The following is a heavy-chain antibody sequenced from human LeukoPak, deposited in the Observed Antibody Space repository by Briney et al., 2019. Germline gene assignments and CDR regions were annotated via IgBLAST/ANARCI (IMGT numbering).Heavy chain of an antibody. D-gene: IGHD2-8*02. J-gene: IGHJ4*02. CDR2: IAHHGSDK. CDR1: GFTFSSSA. Sequence: PGGSLRLSCAASGFTFSSSAMHWLRQGPGKGLEGVAYIAHHGSDKYYADSVKGRFTISRDNSKRTLSLQINSLRPDDTAVYYCAKDGSWSCTDWGQGTLVTVSS. CDR3: AKDGSWSCTD. V-gene: IGHV3-30*02.